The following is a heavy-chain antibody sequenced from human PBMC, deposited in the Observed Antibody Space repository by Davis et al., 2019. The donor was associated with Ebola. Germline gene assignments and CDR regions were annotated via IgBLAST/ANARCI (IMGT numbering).Heavy chain of an antibody. D-gene: IGHD3-3*01. CDR3: ASGVFGVTYYFDH. V-gene: IGHV4-59*01. J-gene: IGHJ4*02. CDR2: IHNSGNT. Sequence: SETLSLTCDVSVGSISNYYWSWIRQAPGKGLEWIAYIHNSGNTKSNPSLRSRVIISLDTSKNQFSLRLNSVTDADTAMYYCASGVFGVTYYFDHWGQGALVTVSS. CDR1: VGSISNYY.